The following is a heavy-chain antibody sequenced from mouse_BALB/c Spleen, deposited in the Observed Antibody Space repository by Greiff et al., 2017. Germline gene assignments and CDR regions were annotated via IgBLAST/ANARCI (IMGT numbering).Heavy chain of an antibody. Sequence: EVQLQQSGPELVKPGASVKMSCKASGYTFTSYVMHWVKQKPGQGLEWIGYINPYNDGTKYNEKFKGKATLTSDKSSSTAYMELSSLTSEDSAVYYGAYYYGSSYGAWFAYWGQGTLVTVSA. CDR2: INPYNDGT. CDR1: GYTFTSYV. V-gene: IGHV1-14*01. J-gene: IGHJ3*01. CDR3: AYYYGSSYGAWFAY. D-gene: IGHD1-1*01.